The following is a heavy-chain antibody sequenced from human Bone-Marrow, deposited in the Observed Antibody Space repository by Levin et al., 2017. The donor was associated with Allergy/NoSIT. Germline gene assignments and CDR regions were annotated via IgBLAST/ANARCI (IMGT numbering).Heavy chain of an antibody. J-gene: IGHJ2*01. Sequence: GGSLRLSCAASGFTSDDYAIHWVRQAPGKGLEWVSGISWNSTKKAYADSVKGRFTISRDNAKNSVFLQINSLRVEDTALYHCAKESTDWYFDLWGRGTHVMVSS. CDR2: ISWNSTKK. CDR3: AKESTDWYFDL. V-gene: IGHV3-9*02. CDR1: GFTSDDYA.